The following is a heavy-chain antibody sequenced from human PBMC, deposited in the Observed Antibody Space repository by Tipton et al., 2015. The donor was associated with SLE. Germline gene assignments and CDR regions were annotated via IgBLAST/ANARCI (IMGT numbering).Heavy chain of an antibody. CDR3: ARGGGSFHLGH. V-gene: IGHV4-31*03. CDR2: IHYSGST. D-gene: IGHD1-26*01. J-gene: IGHJ4*02. Sequence: LSLTCTVSGDSISRSAYSWSWIRQNPGKGLEWIGYIHYSGSTYYRESLKSRVTISLDKSKNQIYLKVTSVTAADTAVYYCARGGGSFHLGHWGQGTLVTVSS. CDR1: GDSISRSAYS.